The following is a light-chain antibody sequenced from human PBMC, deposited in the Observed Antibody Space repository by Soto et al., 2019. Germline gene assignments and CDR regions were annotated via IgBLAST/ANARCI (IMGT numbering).Light chain of an antibody. CDR2: RNN. J-gene: IGLJ3*02. CDR3: AAWDYSLSGYWV. CDR1: SSNIGRNY. V-gene: IGLV1-47*01. Sequence: QSVLSQPPSASGTPGQRVTISCSGSSSNIGRNYVYWYQQVPGTAPKLLIFRNNQRHSGVPDRFSGSKSGTSASLAISGLRSEDEADYFCAAWDYSLSGYWVFGGGTKVTVL.